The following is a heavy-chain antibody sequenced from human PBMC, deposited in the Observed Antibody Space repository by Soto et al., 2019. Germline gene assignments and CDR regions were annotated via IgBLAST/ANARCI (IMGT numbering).Heavy chain of an antibody. D-gene: IGHD3-3*01. J-gene: IGHJ3*02. Sequence: QVQLQESGPGLVKPSQTLSLTCTVSGGSISSGGYYWSWIRQHPGKGLEWIGYIYYSGSTYYNPSLKSRVTISVDTSKNQFSLKLSSVTAADTAVYYCARASEVYYDFWSGYFAFDIWGQGTMVTVSS. CDR2: IYYSGST. CDR1: GGSISSGGYY. V-gene: IGHV4-31*03. CDR3: ARASEVYYDFWSGYFAFDI.